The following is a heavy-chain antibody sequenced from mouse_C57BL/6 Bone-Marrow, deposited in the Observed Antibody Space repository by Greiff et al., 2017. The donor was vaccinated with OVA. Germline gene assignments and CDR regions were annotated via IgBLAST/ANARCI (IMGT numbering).Heavy chain of an antibody. CDR1: GYSITSGYY. CDR3: ARRTYYSMDY. J-gene: IGHJ4*01. V-gene: IGHV3-6*01. CDR2: ISYDGSN. Sequence: DVHLVESGPGLVKPSQSLSLTCSVTGYSITSGYYWNWIRQFPGNKLEWMGYISYDGSNNYNPSLKNRISITRDTSKNQFFLKLNSVTTEDTATYYCARRTYYSMDYWGQGTSVTVSS.